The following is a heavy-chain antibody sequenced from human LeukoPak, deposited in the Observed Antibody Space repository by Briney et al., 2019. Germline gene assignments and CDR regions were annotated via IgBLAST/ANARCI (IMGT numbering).Heavy chain of an antibody. CDR1: GLTVGFKC. V-gene: IGHV3-66*01. D-gene: IGHD5-12*01. CDR2: IYSGGSS. CDR3: ATRPDGNDVPYFDY. J-gene: IGHJ4*02. Sequence: GGSLRLPCAASGLTVGFKCMSWVRQAPGKGLEWVSIIYSGGSSYYADSVKGRFTVSRDTSKNTLYLQMNSLGAEDTAVYYCATRPDGNDVPYFDYWGQGTLVTVSS.